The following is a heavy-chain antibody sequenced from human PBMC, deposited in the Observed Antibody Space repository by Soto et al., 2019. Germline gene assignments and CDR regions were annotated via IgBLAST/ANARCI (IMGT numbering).Heavy chain of an antibody. Sequence: QVQLVESGGGVVQPGRSLRLSCSASRFTFSSYGMHWVRQGPGKGLEWVAFIWYDGSKKYYADSVKGRFTISRDNSKSTVFLQMNSLRAEDTAVYFCARGMVPTGLDYWGQGTLVTVSS. J-gene: IGHJ4*02. CDR2: IWYDGSKK. V-gene: IGHV3-33*01. CDR1: RFTFSSYG. CDR3: ARGMVPTGLDY. D-gene: IGHD2-8*01.